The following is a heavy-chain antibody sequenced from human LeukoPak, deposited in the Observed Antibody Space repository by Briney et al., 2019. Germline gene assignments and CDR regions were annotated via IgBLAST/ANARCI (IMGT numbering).Heavy chain of an antibody. CDR1: GGTFSSYA. Sequence: ASVKVSCKASGGTFSSYAISWVRQAAGQGVEWMGGIIPIFGTANYAQKFQGRVTITADESTSTAYMELSSLRSEDTAVYYRARVTLGQVYRMAHWFDPWGQGTLVTVSS. V-gene: IGHV1-69*13. J-gene: IGHJ5*02. D-gene: IGHD2-8*01. CDR3: ARVTLGQVYRMAHWFDP. CDR2: IIPIFGTA.